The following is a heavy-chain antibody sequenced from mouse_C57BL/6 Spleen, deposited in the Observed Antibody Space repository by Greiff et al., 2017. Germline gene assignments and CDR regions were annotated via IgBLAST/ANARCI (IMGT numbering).Heavy chain of an antibody. CDR3: TRSGDYDYAMDY. V-gene: IGHV1-5*01. D-gene: IGHD2-4*01. CDR1: GYTFTSYW. J-gene: IGHJ4*01. Sequence: DVQLQESGTVLARPGASVKMSCKTSGYTFTSYWMHWVKQRPGQGLEWIGAIYPGNSDTSYNQKFKGKAKLTAVTSASTAYMELSSLTNEDSAVYYCTRSGDYDYAMDYWGQGTSVTVSS. CDR2: IYPGNSDT.